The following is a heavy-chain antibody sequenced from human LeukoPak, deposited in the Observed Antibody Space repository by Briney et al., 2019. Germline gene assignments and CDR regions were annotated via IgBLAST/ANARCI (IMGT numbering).Heavy chain of an antibody. CDR3: ARDAYYDSSGYYYDY. D-gene: IGHD3-22*01. CDR1: GYTFTGYY. V-gene: IGHV1-2*06. Sequence: ASVKVSCKASGYTFTGYYMHWVRQAPGQGLEWMGRINPNSGGTNYAQKFQGRVTMTRDTSISTAYMEMSRLRSEETAVYYCARDAYYDSSGYYYDYWGQGTLVTVSS. CDR2: INPNSGGT. J-gene: IGHJ4*02.